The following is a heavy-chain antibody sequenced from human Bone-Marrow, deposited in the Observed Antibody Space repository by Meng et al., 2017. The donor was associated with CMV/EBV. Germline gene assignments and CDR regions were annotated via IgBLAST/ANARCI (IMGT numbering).Heavy chain of an antibody. CDR3: ARGVPSYYYGMDV. CDR2: IHTRTGYI. J-gene: IGHJ6*02. D-gene: IGHD3-3*01. Sequence: GGSLRLSCAASGFTFSTYTMNWVRQAPGKGLEWVSSIHTRTGYIYYTDSVKGRFTISRDNAKNSLYLQMNSLRAEDTAVYYCARGVPSYYYGMDVWGQGTTVTVSS. V-gene: IGHV3-21*01. CDR1: GFTFSTYT.